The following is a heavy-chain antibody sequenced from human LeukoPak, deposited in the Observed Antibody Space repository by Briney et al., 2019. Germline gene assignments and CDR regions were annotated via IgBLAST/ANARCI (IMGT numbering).Heavy chain of an antibody. V-gene: IGHV4-38-2*02. Sequence: PSETLSLTCTVSGYSISSDYYWGWIRQPPGKGLEWIGSIYHSGSTYYNPSLKSRVTISVDTSNNQFSLNLNSVTAADTAVYYCARDRGGLDAFDIWGQGTMVTVSS. D-gene: IGHD3-10*01. J-gene: IGHJ3*02. CDR1: GYSISSDYY. CDR2: IYHSGST. CDR3: ARDRGGLDAFDI.